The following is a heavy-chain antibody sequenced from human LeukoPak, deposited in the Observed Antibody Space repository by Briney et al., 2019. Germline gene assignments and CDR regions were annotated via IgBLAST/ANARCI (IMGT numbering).Heavy chain of an antibody. J-gene: IGHJ4*02. CDR2: ISGSGGST. CDR3: AKKYDILTGPNYFDY. V-gene: IGHV3-23*01. CDR1: GFTTSSYA. Sequence: GGSLRLSCAASGFTTSSYAMSWVRQAPGKGLEWVSAISGSGGSTYYADSVKGRFTISRDNSKNTLYLQMNSLRAEDTAVYYCAKKYDILTGPNYFDYWGQGTLVTVSS. D-gene: IGHD3-9*01.